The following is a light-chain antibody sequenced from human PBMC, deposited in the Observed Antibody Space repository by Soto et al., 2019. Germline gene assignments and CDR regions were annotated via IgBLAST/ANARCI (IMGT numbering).Light chain of an antibody. CDR3: QQYGTPPYT. CDR1: QAVTYPY. J-gene: IGKJ2*01. CDR2: VTF. Sequence: EIVLTQSPGTLSLSPGEKVTLTCRASQAVTYPYFAWYQQKLGQAPRLLIFVTFHRATGVPDRFSATGSETDFTLTISTLEPEDFAVYYCQQYGTPPYTFGLGTKLEIK. V-gene: IGKV3-20*01.